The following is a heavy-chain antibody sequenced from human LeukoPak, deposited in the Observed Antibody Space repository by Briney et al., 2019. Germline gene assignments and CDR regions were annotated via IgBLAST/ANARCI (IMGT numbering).Heavy chain of an antibody. D-gene: IGHD3-3*01. Sequence: PSQTLSLTCTVSGGSSSSGEHYWNWIRQPPGKGLEWIGYIYYSGTTYYNPSLKSRVTISVDTSKNQFSLKLSSVTAADTAVYYCARRGITIFGVAEPSGAFDIWGQGTMVTVSS. CDR2: IYYSGTT. CDR3: ARRGITIFGVAEPSGAFDI. J-gene: IGHJ3*02. V-gene: IGHV4-30-4*08. CDR1: GGSSSSGEHY.